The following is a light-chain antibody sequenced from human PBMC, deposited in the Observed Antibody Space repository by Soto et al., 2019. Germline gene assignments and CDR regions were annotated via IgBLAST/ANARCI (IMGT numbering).Light chain of an antibody. CDR3: NSYTSSSTLPYV. CDR1: SSDVGGYNY. J-gene: IGLJ1*01. Sequence: QSVLTQPASVSGSPGQSITVSCTGTSSDVGGYNYVSWYQQHPGKAPKVMIYDVSKRPSGVSNRFSGPKSGNTASLTISGLQAEDEADYYCNSYTSSSTLPYVFGTGTKVTVL. CDR2: DVS. V-gene: IGLV2-14*01.